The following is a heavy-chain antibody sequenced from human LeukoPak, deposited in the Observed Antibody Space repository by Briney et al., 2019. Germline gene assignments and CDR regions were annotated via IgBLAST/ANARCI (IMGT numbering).Heavy chain of an antibody. Sequence: SETLSLTCTVSGGSISSYYWSWIRQPPGKGLEWIGYIYYSGSTNYNPSLKSRVTISVDTSKNQFSLKLSSVTAADTAVYYCAGKYCSGGSCYSDYYYYMDVWGKGTTVTVSS. V-gene: IGHV4-59*01. CDR2: IYYSGST. D-gene: IGHD2-15*01. CDR1: GGSISSYY. J-gene: IGHJ6*03. CDR3: AGKYCSGGSCYSDYYYYMDV.